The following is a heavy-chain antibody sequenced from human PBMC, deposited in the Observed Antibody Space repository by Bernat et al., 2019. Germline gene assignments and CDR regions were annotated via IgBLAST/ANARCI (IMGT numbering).Heavy chain of an antibody. CDR3: ATAYLVVPAAHDALDI. D-gene: IGHD2-2*01. CDR1: GFTFSSYG. V-gene: IGHV3-33*01. Sequence: QVQLVESGGGVVQPGRSLRLSCAASGFTFSSYGMHWVRQAPGKGLEWVAVIWYDGSNKYYADSVKGRFTISRDNSKNTLYLQMNSLRAEDTAVYYCATAYLVVPAAHDALDIWGQGTMVTVSS. CDR2: IWYDGSNK. J-gene: IGHJ3*02.